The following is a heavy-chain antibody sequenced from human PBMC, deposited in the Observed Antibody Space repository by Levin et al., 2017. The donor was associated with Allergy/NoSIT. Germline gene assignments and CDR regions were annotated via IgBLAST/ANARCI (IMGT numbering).Heavy chain of an antibody. J-gene: IGHJ6*02. Sequence: ASVKVSCMSSLSLFLFSSLPWVRQAPGQGLEWMGWINTNTGNPTYAQGFTGRFVFSFAPSVSTAYLQISSLKAEDTAVYYCARDLSSSWDYYYYGMDVWGQGTTVTVSS. CDR1: LSLFLFSS. V-gene: IGHV7-4-1*02. D-gene: IGHD6-13*01. CDR2: INTNTGNP. CDR3: ARDLSSSWDYYYYGMDV.